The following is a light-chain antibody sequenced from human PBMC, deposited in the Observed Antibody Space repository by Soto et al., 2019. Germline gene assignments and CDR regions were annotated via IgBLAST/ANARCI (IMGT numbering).Light chain of an antibody. V-gene: IGKV1-5*01. CDR2: DAS. J-gene: IGKJ1*01. CDR1: QSIRSW. CDR3: QQYNSYS. Sequence: DIQMTQSPSTLSGSVGDRVTITCRASQSIRSWLAWYQQKPGKAPKLLIYDASSLQSGVPSRFSGSGSGTEFTLTISSLQPDDFATYYCQQYNSYSFGQGTKVNIK.